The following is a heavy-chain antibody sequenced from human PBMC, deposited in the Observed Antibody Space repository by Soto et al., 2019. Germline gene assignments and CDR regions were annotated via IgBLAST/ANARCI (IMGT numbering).Heavy chain of an antibody. D-gene: IGHD3-10*01. CDR1: GFTFSDHY. Sequence: GGSLRLSCAASGFTFSDHYMDWVRQAPGKGLEWVGRTRNKANSYTTEYAASVKGRFTISRDDSKNSLYLQMNSLNTEDTAVYYCARGALMVRGWIYYYGMDVWGQGTTVTVSS. J-gene: IGHJ6*02. V-gene: IGHV3-72*01. CDR2: TRNKANSYTT. CDR3: ARGALMVRGWIYYYGMDV.